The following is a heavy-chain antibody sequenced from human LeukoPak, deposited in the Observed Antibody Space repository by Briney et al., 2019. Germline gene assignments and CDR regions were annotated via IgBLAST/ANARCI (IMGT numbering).Heavy chain of an antibody. J-gene: IGHJ6*03. V-gene: IGHV4-34*01. CDR2: INHSGST. CDR1: GGSFSDYY. CDR3: AKVPRSYYYYYMDV. Sequence: PSETLSLTCAVYGGSFSDYYWSWIRQPPGKGLEWIGEINHSGSTNYNPSLKSRVTISVDTSKNHFSLKLSSMTAADTAVYYCAKVPRSYYYYYMDVWGKGTTVTISS.